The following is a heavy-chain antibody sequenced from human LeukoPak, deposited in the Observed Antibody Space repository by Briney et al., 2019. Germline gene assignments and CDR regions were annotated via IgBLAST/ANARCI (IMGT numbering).Heavy chain of an antibody. J-gene: IGHJ4*02. V-gene: IGHV4-4*07. Sequence: SETLSLTCTVSGGSFSSYYWNWIRQPAGKGLEWIGRIYTSGSTNYSPSLKSRVTMSVDTSKNQFSLKLNSVTAADTAVYYCARAGDSTSPLDYWGQGTPVTVSS. CDR1: GGSFSSYY. CDR2: IYTSGST. CDR3: ARAGDSTSPLDY. D-gene: IGHD6-13*01.